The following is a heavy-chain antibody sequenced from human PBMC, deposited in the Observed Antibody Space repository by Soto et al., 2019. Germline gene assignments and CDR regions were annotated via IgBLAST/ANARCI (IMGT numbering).Heavy chain of an antibody. CDR3: ARLSWNWSGYLGYYGMDV. CDR1: GGSFSGYY. D-gene: IGHD3-3*01. Sequence: NPSETLSLTCAVYGGSFSGYYWSWIRQPPGKGLEWIGEINHSGSTNYNPSLKSRVTISVDTSKNQFSLKLSSVTAADTAVYYCARLSWNWSGYLGYYGMDVWGQGTTVTVSS. J-gene: IGHJ6*02. CDR2: INHSGST. V-gene: IGHV4-34*01.